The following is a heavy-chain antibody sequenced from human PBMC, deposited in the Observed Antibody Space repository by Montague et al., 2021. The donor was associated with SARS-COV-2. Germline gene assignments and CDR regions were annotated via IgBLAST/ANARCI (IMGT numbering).Heavy chain of an antibody. CDR1: GGPFSGDGSFSGYY. CDR3: ARKTRGWLSRPPDKYYFDY. D-gene: IGHD3-22*01. Sequence: SETLSLTCAVYGGPFSGDGSFSGYYWTWIRQTPGKGLEWIGEINHSGSTNYNPSFKSRVIMSVDTSKNQFSLKLSSVTAADTAAYYCARKTRGWLSRPPDKYYFDYWGQGTLVTVSS. J-gene: IGHJ4*02. V-gene: IGHV4-34*01. CDR2: INHSGST.